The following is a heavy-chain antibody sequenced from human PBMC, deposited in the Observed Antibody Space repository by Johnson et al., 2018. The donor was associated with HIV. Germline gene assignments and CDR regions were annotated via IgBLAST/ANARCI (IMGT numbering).Heavy chain of an antibody. D-gene: IGHD2-2*01. J-gene: IGHJ3*02. Sequence: VQLVESGGGVVQPGRSLRLSCAASGFTFSSYAMHWVRQAPGKGLEWVSGLSWNSGSIGYAASVKGRFTISRDNAKNSLYLQMHSLRAEDTALYYCAKGRYVHQLLLTPYAFDIWGQGTMVTGSS. V-gene: IGHV3-9*01. CDR1: GFTFSSYA. CDR2: LSWNSGSI. CDR3: AKGRYVHQLLLTPYAFDI.